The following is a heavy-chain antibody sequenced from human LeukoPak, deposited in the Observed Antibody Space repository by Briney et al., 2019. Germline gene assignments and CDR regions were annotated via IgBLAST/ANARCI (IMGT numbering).Heavy chain of an antibody. CDR2: IHKDGLHT. J-gene: IGHJ4*02. CDR3: ARESEAAGTYYLDH. D-gene: IGHD6-25*01. CDR1: GFTFNEFW. Sequence: GGSLRLSCAASGFTFNEFWMHWVRQVPGKGLMWVSRIHKDGLHTWYADSMKGRFTISRDNAENTVYLHLNSLRVEDTAVYYCARESEAAGTYYLDHWGQGNLVTVSS. V-gene: IGHV3-74*01.